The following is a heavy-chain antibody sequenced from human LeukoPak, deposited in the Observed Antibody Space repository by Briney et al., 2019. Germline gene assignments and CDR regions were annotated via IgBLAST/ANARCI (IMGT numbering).Heavy chain of an antibody. D-gene: IGHD6-19*01. CDR1: GFTFSSYA. Sequence: PGGSLRLSCAASGFTFSSYAMSWVRQAPGKGLEWVSAISGSTGSTYYADSVKGRFTISRDNSKSTLYLQMNSLRAEGTAVYYCAKDDHGGSGWRDYFDYWGQGTLVTVSS. CDR2: ISGSTGST. V-gene: IGHV3-23*01. CDR3: AKDDHGGSGWRDYFDY. J-gene: IGHJ4*02.